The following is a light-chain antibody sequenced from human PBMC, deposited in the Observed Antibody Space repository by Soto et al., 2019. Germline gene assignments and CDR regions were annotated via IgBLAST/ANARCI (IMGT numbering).Light chain of an antibody. Sequence: DIQMTQSPSTLSASVGDRVTITCRASQSISSWLAWYQQKPGKAPKLLIYDASSLESGVPSRFSVSGSGTEFTLTISSLQPDDFATYYCQQYNSYWVTFGGGTKVEIK. CDR3: QQYNSYWVT. CDR2: DAS. J-gene: IGKJ4*01. CDR1: QSISSW. V-gene: IGKV1-5*01.